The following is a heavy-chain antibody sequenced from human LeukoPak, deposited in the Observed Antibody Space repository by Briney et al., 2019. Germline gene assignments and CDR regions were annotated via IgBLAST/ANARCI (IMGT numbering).Heavy chain of an antibody. V-gene: IGHV4-34*01. CDR3: ARSPYSSSWYPFAP. J-gene: IGHJ5*02. Sequence: SETLSLTCAVYGGSFSRYYWGWIRQPPGKGLEWIGEINHSGDTNYNPSLKSRVTISVDTSKNQFPLNLSSVTAADTVVYYCARSPYSSSWYPFAPWGQGTLVTVSS. CDR1: GGSFSRYY. D-gene: IGHD6-13*01. CDR2: INHSGDT.